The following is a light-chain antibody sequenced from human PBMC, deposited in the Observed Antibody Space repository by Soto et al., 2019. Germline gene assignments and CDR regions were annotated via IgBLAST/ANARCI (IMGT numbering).Light chain of an antibody. CDR2: GAS. Sequence: EIVMTQSPATLSVSPGERATLSCRASQSVSSNLAWYQQKPGQAPRLLIYGASTRATGIPARFSGSGSGTEFTLTISSLQSEDFAVYFCQKYNNLPPVTFGQGTRMEIK. CDR3: QKYNNLPPVT. CDR1: QSVSSN. V-gene: IGKV3D-15*01. J-gene: IGKJ5*01.